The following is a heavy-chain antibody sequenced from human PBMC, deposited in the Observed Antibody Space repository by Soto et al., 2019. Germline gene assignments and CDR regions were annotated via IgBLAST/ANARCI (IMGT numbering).Heavy chain of an antibody. V-gene: IGHV1-8*01. Sequence: ASVKVSRKASGYTFTSDDINWVRQATGQGLEWMGWMNPNSGNTGYAQKFQGRVTMTRNTSISTAYMELKSLRSEDTAVYYCARGTVAGTEAFDIWGQGTMVTVSS. D-gene: IGHD6-19*01. CDR1: GYTFTSDD. CDR2: MNPNSGNT. CDR3: ARGTVAGTEAFDI. J-gene: IGHJ3*02.